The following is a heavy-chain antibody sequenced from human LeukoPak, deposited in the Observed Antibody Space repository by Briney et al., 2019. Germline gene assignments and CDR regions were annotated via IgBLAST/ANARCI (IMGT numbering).Heavy chain of an antibody. Sequence: KPSETLSLTCAVYGGSFSGYYWSWIRQPPGKGLEWCGEINHSGSTSYNPSLKSRVTISVDTSKNQFSLKLSSVTAADTAVYYCARVKIFGEVPFDIWGQGTMVTVSS. CDR2: INHSGST. V-gene: IGHV4-34*01. J-gene: IGHJ3*02. CDR1: GGSFSGYY. D-gene: IGHD3-3*01. CDR3: ARVKIFGEVPFDI.